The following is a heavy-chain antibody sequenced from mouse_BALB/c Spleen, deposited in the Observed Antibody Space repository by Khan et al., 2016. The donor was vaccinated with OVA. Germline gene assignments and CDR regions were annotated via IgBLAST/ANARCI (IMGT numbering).Heavy chain of an antibody. V-gene: IGHV1-5*01. Sequence: VQLQQSGTVLARPGASVKMSCKASGYSFTSYLIHWVKQRPGQGLEWIGDIYPGNSDNTYNQKFKDKAKLTAGTSANTAYMELSSLTNEDSAVYYWARGGYSSFAYWGQGTLVTVSA. CDR1: GYSFTSYL. CDR2: IYPGNSDN. D-gene: IGHD1-3*01. J-gene: IGHJ3*01. CDR3: ARGGYSSFAY.